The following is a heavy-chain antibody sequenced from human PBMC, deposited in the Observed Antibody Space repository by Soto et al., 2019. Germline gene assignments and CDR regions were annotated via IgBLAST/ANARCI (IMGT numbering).Heavy chain of an antibody. CDR2: IISILGIA. D-gene: IGHD6-6*01. CDR3: ARSSIAARPGYFDY. CDR1: GGTFSSYT. V-gene: IGHV1-69*02. Sequence: QVQLVQSGAEVKKPGSSVKVSCKASGGTFSSYTISWVRQAPGQGLEWMGRIISILGIANYAQKFQGRVTITADKSTSTAYMELSSLRSEDTAVYYCARSSIAARPGYFDYWGQGTLVTVSS. J-gene: IGHJ4*02.